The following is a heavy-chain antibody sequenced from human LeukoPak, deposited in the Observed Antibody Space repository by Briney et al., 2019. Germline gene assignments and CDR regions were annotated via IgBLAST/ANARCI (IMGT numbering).Heavy chain of an antibody. V-gene: IGHV3-30*02. CDR2: IRYDGSNK. D-gene: IGHD6-19*01. Sequence: PGGSLRLSCAASGFTFSSYGMHWVRQAPGKGLEWGAFIRYDGSNKYYADSVKGRFTISRDNSKNTLYLQMNSLRAEDTAVYYCAKSYSSGWYAIDYWGQGTLVTVSS. J-gene: IGHJ4*02. CDR3: AKSYSSGWYAIDY. CDR1: GFTFSSYG.